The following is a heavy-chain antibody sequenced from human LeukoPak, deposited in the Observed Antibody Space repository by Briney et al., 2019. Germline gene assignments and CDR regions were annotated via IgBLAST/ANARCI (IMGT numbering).Heavy chain of an antibody. J-gene: IGHJ4*02. CDR2: LSGSGGGT. CDR3: AKRGVVIRVFLVGFHKEAYYFDS. Sequence: GGSLRLSCAVSGITLSNYGMSWVRQAPRKGLEWVAGLSGSGGGTNYADSVQGRFTISRDNHKNTLYLQTNSLRAEDTAVYFCAKRGVVIRVFLVGFHKEAYYFDSWGQGALVTVSS. CDR1: GITLSNYG. V-gene: IGHV3-23*01. D-gene: IGHD3-10*01.